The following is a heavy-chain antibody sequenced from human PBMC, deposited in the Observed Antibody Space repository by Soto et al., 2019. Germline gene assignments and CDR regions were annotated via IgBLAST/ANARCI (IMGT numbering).Heavy chain of an antibody. CDR1: GGSFSGHS. Sequence: ETLSLTCAVYGGSFSGHSWTWIRQSPGKGLEWIGDINHSGGVNYSPSPKSRVTISLDTSKNQFSLTLSAVTAADTAMYYCSTRAYDTNGYYRFDPWGQGTLVTAPQ. J-gene: IGHJ5*01. D-gene: IGHD3-22*01. V-gene: IGHV4-34*01. CDR3: STRAYDTNGYYRFDP. CDR2: INHSGGV.